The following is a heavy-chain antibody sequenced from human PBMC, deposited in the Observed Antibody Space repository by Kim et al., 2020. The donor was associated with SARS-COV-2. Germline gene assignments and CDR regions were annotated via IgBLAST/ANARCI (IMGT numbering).Heavy chain of an antibody. Sequence: QSQVTISVDTSKNPFSLKLSSVTAADTAVYYCARDRYAGSPGGYWYFDLWGRGTLVTVSS. CDR3: ARDRYAGSPGGYWYFDL. D-gene: IGHD1-1*01. J-gene: IGHJ2*01. V-gene: IGHV4-59*01.